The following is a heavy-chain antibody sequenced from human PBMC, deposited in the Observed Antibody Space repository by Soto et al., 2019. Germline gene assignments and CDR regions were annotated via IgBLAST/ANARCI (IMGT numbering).Heavy chain of an antibody. Sequence: PGGSLRLSCAAAGFIFSDYDMNWVRPAPGKGLEWVSYISSSGSTIDYADSVKGRFTISRDNTKNSLYLQMNSLRAEDTAVYYCAREVDIVASFYYYGMDVWGQGTTVTVSS. D-gene: IGHD5-12*01. CDR1: GFIFSDYD. J-gene: IGHJ6*02. V-gene: IGHV3-48*03. CDR3: AREVDIVASFYYYGMDV. CDR2: ISSSGSTI.